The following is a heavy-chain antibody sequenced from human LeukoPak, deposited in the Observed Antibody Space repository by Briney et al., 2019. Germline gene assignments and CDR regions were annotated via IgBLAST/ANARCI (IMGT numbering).Heavy chain of an antibody. J-gene: IGHJ5*02. V-gene: IGHV4-59*08. CDR3: ARHEYWFDP. Sequence: KASETLSLTCTVSGGSISSYYWSWIRQPPGKGLEWIGYIYYSGSTNYNPSLKSRVTISVDTSKNQFSLKLSSVTVADTAVYYCARHEYWFDPWGQGTLVTVSS. CDR1: GGSISSYY. CDR2: IYYSGST.